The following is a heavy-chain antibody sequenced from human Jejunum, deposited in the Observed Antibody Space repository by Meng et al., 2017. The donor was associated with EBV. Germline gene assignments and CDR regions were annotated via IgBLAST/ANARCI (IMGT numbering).Heavy chain of an antibody. V-gene: IGHV4-4*02. CDR2: INQVGST. CDR3: ARASSERLLDY. CDR1: TDFISSYEW. D-gene: IGHD1-14*01. Sequence: QVQLQEAGPGLVKPSGTLSLTCAVSTDFISSYEWWSWVRQPPGKGLEWLGEINQVGSTYYNPSLKSRVTISIDTSKRQFSLRLNSMTAADTAVYYCARASSERLLDYWGQGTLVTSPQ. J-gene: IGHJ4*02.